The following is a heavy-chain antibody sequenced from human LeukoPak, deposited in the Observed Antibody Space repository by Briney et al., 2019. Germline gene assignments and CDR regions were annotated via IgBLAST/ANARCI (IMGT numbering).Heavy chain of an antibody. J-gene: IGHJ4*02. CDR3: TTGGTVTFDY. CDR1: GGSISNTNW. Sequence: GTLSLTCGVSGGSISNTNWWSWVRQAPGKGLEWVGRIKSKTDGGTTDYAAPVKGRFTISRDDSKNTLYLQMNSLKTEDTAVYYCTTGGTVTFDYWGQGTLVTVSS. D-gene: IGHD4-17*01. CDR2: IKSKTDGGTT. V-gene: IGHV3-15*01.